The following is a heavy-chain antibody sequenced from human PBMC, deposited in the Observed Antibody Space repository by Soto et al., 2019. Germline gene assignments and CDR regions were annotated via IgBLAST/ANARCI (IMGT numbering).Heavy chain of an antibody. D-gene: IGHD1-26*01. Sequence: GGSLRLSCAASGFTFSSYSMNWVRQAPGKGLEWVSSISSSSSYIYYADSVKGRFTISRDNAKNSLYLQMNSLRADDTAVYYCAREGVGATAFDIWGQGTMVTVSS. CDR1: GFTFSSYS. CDR3: AREGVGATAFDI. CDR2: ISSSSSYI. J-gene: IGHJ3*02. V-gene: IGHV3-21*04.